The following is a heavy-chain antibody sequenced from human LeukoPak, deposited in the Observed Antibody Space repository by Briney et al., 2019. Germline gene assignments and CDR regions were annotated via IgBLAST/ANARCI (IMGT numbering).Heavy chain of an antibody. CDR3: ARVVEMATITTFDY. CDR1: GFTFSRYW. V-gene: IGHV3-74*01. CDR2: INSDGSST. Sequence: GGSLRLSCAASGFTFSRYWMHWVRQAPGKGLVWVSRINSDGSSTNYADSVKGRFTISRDNAKNTLYLQMNSLRVEDTAVYYCARVVEMATITTFDYWGQGTLVTVSS. J-gene: IGHJ4*02. D-gene: IGHD5-24*01.